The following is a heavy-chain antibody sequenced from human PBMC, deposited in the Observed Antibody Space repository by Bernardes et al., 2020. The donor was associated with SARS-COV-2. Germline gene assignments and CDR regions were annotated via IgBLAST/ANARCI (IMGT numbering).Heavy chain of an antibody. J-gene: IGHJ5*02. D-gene: IGHD2-21*02. Sequence: ASVKVSCKASGYTFTSSVITWVRQAPGQGLEWMGWISGYNGNTKYAQNLQGRVTMTTDTSTSTAYMELRSLRSDDTAMYYCARDSSPRLPTEKNWFDPWGQGTLVTVSS. V-gene: IGHV1-18*01. CDR3: ARDSSPRLPTEKNWFDP. CDR2: ISGYNGNT. CDR1: GYTFTSSV.